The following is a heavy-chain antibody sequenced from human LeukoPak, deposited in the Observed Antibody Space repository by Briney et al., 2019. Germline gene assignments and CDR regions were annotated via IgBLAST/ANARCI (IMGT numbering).Heavy chain of an antibody. CDR3: AKDQEMIVAVIGFSYDY. Sequence: PGGSLRLSCAASGFTFSSYYMNWVRQAPGKGLEWVSSISSSSSYIYYADSVKGRFTISRDNAKNSVYLQMNSLRAEDTAVYYCAKDQEMIVAVIGFSYDYWGQGTLVTVSS. CDR1: GFTFSSYY. CDR2: ISSSSSYI. J-gene: IGHJ4*02. D-gene: IGHD3-22*01. V-gene: IGHV3-21*01.